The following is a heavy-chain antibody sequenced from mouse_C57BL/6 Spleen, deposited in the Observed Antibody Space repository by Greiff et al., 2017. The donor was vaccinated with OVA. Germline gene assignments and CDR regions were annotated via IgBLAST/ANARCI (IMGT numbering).Heavy chain of an antibody. CDR1: GFTFSSYA. D-gene: IGHD3-2*01. Sequence: EVQRVESGEGLVKPGGSLKLSCAASGFTFSSYAMSWVRQTPEKRLEWVAYISSGGDYIYYADTVKGRFTISRDNARNTLYLQMSSLKSEDTAMYYCTRDRHLQRNYYAMDYWGQGTSVTVSS. V-gene: IGHV5-9-1*02. J-gene: IGHJ4*01. CDR2: ISSGGDYI. CDR3: TRDRHLQRNYYAMDY.